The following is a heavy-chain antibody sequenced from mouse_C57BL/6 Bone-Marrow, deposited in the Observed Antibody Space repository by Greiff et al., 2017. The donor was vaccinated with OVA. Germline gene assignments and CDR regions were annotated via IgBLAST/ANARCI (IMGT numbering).Heavy chain of an antibody. D-gene: IGHD1-1*01. CDR2: INPSNGGT. CDR1: GYTFTSYW. J-gene: IGHJ2*01. CDR3: ARGRLATVVATDYFDY. V-gene: IGHV1-53*01. Sequence: QVQLQQPGTELVKPGASVKLSCKASGYTFTSYWMHWVKQRPGQGLEWIGNINPSNGGTNYNEKFKSKATLTVDKSSSTAYMQLSSLTSEDSAVYYCARGRLATVVATDYFDYWGQGTTLTVSS.